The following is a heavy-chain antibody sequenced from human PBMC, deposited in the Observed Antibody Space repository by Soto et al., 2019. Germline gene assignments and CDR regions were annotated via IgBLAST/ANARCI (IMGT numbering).Heavy chain of an antibody. CDR3: ARGNWNEEGYYYGMDV. CDR1: GDSVSRNRGA. Sequence: PLQTLSLTCAISGDSVSRNRGALNWIRQSPSGGLQWLGRTYYRSKWYSEYAPSVKSRITINPDTAKNQFALQLKSVTPDDSGVYYCARGNWNEEGYYYGMDVWGQGIRVT. CDR2: TYYRSKWYS. D-gene: IGHD1-1*01. V-gene: IGHV6-1*01. J-gene: IGHJ6*02.